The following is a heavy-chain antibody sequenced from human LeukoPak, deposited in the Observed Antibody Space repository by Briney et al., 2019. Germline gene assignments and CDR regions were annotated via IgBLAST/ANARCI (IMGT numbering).Heavy chain of an antibody. Sequence: PGWSLRLSCAASGFTFSSYGMHWVRQAPGKGLEGVAYIQYDGSKEQYADSVKGRFSISRDSSKYLQMNSLRAEDTAVYYCAKDRCSNGIGCYYYYMDVWGKGTTVTISS. J-gene: IGHJ6*03. CDR2: IQYDGSKE. V-gene: IGHV3-30*02. CDR1: GFTFSSYG. CDR3: AKDRCSNGIGCYYYYMDV. D-gene: IGHD2-8*01.